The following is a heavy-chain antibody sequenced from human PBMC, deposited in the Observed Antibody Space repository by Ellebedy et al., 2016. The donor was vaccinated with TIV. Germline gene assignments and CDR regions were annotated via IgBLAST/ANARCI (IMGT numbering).Heavy chain of an antibody. Sequence: AASVKVSCKASGYTFTGYYMHWVRQAPGQGLEWMGWINPNSGNTNYAQKLQGRVTMTTDKSTSTAYMELRSLRSDDTAVYYCARASIGISYDSSGYYPNDYWGQGTLVTVSS. V-gene: IGHV1-18*04. CDR3: ARASIGISYDSSGYYPNDY. CDR1: GYTFTGYY. J-gene: IGHJ4*02. CDR2: INPNSGNT. D-gene: IGHD3-22*01.